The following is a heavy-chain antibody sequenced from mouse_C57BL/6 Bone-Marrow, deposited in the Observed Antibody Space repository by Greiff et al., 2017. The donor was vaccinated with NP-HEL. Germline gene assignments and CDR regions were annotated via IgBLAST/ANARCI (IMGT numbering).Heavy chain of an antibody. D-gene: IGHD1-1*01. Sequence: QVQLQQPGAELVNPGASVKLYCKADGAEGTRCWLAVGTARPSQFLDFLLLIHPPRWRTNYNEKFKSKATLTVDKSSSTAYMQLSSLTSEDSAVYYCESDAWNYYAWYFNVGGTGTTVTVSS. J-gene: IGHJ1*03. CDR3: ESDAWNYYAWYFNV. V-gene: IGHV1-64*01. CDR2: IHPPRWRT. CDR1: GAEGTRCW.